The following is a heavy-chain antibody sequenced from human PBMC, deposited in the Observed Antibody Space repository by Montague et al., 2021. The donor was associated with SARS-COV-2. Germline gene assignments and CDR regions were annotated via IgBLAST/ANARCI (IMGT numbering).Heavy chain of an antibody. CDR3: ARHPLGYCSSTSCHVG. D-gene: IGHD2-2*01. V-gene: IGHV4-39*01. CDR1: GGSISSSSYY. CDR2: IYYSGST. J-gene: IGHJ4*02. Sequence: SETLSLTCTVSGGSISSSSYYWGWIRQPPGKGLEWSGSIYYSGSTYYNPSLKSRVTISVDTSKNQFSLKLSSVTAADTAVYCCARHPLGYCSSTSCHVGWGQGTLVTVSS.